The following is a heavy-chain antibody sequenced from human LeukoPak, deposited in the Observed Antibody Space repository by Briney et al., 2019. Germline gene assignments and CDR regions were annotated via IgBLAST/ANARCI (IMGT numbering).Heavy chain of an antibody. CDR1: GFTSSSHW. CDR2: INQDGSEK. Sequence: GGSLRLSCVASGFTSSSHWMTWVRQAPGKGLEWVATINQDGSEKYYVDSVKGRFTISRDNAKNSLYLQMNSLRAEDTAVYYCARDHVTPGLLFDYWGQGNLVTVSS. CDR3: ARDHVTPGLLFDY. D-gene: IGHD2-21*01. V-gene: IGHV3-7*01. J-gene: IGHJ4*02.